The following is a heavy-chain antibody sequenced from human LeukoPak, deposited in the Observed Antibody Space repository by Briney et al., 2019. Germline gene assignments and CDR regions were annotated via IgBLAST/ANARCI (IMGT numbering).Heavy chain of an antibody. CDR1: GYTFTGYY. CDR3: ARCDDYYGSGSYYLNNSWFDP. CDR2: INPNNGGT. Sequence: ASVTVSCKASGYTFTGYYMHWVRQAPGQGLEWMGWINPNNGGTYRVTMTGDTSISTAYMELSRLRSDDTAVYYCARCDDYYGSGSYYLNNSWFDPWGQGTLVTVSS. V-gene: IGHV1-2*02. D-gene: IGHD3-10*01. J-gene: IGHJ5*02.